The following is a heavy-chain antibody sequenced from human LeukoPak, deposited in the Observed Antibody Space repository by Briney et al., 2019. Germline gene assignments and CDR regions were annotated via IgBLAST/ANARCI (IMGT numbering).Heavy chain of an antibody. J-gene: IGHJ4*02. Sequence: SETLSLTCSVSGGSTSGYFWSWIREPPGRGLEWIGYIFYGGNIKYNPSLKSRVAMSADASKNQYSLSLSSVTAADTAIYYCARGRYCAGGGCRLFDFWGQGTLVGVSS. V-gene: IGHV4-59*01. CDR3: ARGRYCAGGGCRLFDF. CDR2: IFYGGNI. D-gene: IGHD2-8*02. CDR1: GGSTSGYF.